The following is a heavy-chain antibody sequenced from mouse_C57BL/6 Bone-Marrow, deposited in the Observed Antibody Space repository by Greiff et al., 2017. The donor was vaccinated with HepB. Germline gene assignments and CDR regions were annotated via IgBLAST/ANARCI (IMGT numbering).Heavy chain of an antibody. Sequence: QVQLQQPGAELVRPGPSVKLSCKASGYTFTSYWMHWVKQRPIQGLEWIGNIDPSDSETHYNQKIKDKATLTVDKSSSTAYMQLSSLTSEDSAVYYCASRGLIYDGFPYYFDYWGQGTTLTVSS. V-gene: IGHV1-52*01. CDR1: GYTFTSYW. CDR2: IDPSDSET. CDR3: ASRGLIYDGFPYYFDY. D-gene: IGHD2-3*01. J-gene: IGHJ2*01.